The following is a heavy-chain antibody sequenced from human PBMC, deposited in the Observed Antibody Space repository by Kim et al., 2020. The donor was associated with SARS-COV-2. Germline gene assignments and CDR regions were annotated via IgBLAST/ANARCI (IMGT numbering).Heavy chain of an antibody. V-gene: IGHV1-2*02. D-gene: IGHD3-3*01. CDR3: ARLKHYDFWSGYFSLRYNWFDP. Sequence: ASVKVSCKASGYTFTGYYMHWVRQAPGQGLEWMGWINPNSGGTNYSQKFQGRVTMTRDTSISTAYMELSRLRSDDTAVYYCARLKHYDFWSGYFSLRYNWFDPWGQGTLVTVSS. CDR2: INPNSGGT. J-gene: IGHJ5*02. CDR1: GYTFTGYY.